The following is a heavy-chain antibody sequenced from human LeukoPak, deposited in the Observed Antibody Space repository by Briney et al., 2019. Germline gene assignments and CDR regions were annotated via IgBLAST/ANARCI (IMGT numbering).Heavy chain of an antibody. D-gene: IGHD3-10*01. V-gene: IGHV1-2*02. CDR2: INPNSGGT. J-gene: IGHJ3*02. Sequence: GASVKVSCKASGYTFTGYYMHWVRQAPGQGLEWMGWINPNSGGTNYAQKFQGRVTMTRDTSISTAYMELSRLRCDDTAVYYCTPLWFGESYQRFNAFDIWGQGTMVTVSS. CDR1: GYTFTGYY. CDR3: TPLWFGESYQRFNAFDI.